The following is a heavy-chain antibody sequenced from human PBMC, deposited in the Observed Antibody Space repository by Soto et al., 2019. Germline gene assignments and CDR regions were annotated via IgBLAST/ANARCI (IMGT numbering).Heavy chain of an antibody. D-gene: IGHD6-6*01. J-gene: IGHJ6*02. V-gene: IGHV1-69*01. Sequence: VQLVQSGAEVKKPGSSVKVSCKASGGTFSSYAISWVRQATGQGLAWMGGIIPIFGTANYAQKFQGRVKITADESTSTAYMELSSLRSEDTAVYYCARARYSSSPGDYYYGMDVWGQGTTVTVSS. CDR3: ARARYSSSPGDYYYGMDV. CDR1: GGTFSSYA. CDR2: IIPIFGTA.